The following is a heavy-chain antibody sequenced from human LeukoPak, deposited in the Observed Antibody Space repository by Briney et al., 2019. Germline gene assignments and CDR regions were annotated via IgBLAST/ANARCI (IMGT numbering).Heavy chain of an antibody. CDR3: AKSPGGYSDY. D-gene: IGHD3-22*01. Sequence: PGGSLRLSCEASGFTFSSYAMSWVRQAPGKGLEWISAISGSGGSTYYADSVKGRFTISRDNSKNTLYLQVNSLRAEDTAVYYCAKSPGGYSDYWGQGTLVTVSS. V-gene: IGHV3-23*01. CDR2: ISGSGGST. CDR1: GFTFSSYA. J-gene: IGHJ4*02.